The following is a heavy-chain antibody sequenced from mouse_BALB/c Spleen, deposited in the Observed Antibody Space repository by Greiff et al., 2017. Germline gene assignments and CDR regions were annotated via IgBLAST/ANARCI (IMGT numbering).Heavy chain of an antibody. J-gene: IGHJ1*01. CDR1: GFTFSSYT. V-gene: IGHV5-9*03. D-gene: IGHD1-1*01. Sequence: EVMLVESGGGLVKPGGSLKLSCAASGFTFSSYTMSWVRQTPEKRLEWVATISSGGGNTYYPDSVKGRFTISRDNAKNNLYLQMSSLRSEDTALYYCARLGYYYGSLWDFDVWGAGTTVTVSS. CDR2: ISSGGGNT. CDR3: ARLGYYYGSLWDFDV.